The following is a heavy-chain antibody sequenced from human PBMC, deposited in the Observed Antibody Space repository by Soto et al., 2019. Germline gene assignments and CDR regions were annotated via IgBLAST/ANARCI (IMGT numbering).Heavy chain of an antibody. CDR1: GGSISSGDYY. D-gene: IGHD3-3*01. V-gene: IGHV4-31*03. Sequence: QVQLQESGPGLVKPSQTLSLTSTVSGGSISSGDYYWSWIRQHPGKGLEWIGYIYYTGSTYYNTSLQSRVTISVDPSKNQFSLKLSSVTAADTAVYYCARWWSGSRQGFDPWCQGTLVTVSS. CDR2: IYYTGST. CDR3: ARWWSGSRQGFDP. J-gene: IGHJ5*02.